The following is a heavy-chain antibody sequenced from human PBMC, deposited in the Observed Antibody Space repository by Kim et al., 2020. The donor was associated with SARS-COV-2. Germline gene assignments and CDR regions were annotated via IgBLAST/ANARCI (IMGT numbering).Heavy chain of an antibody. V-gene: IGHV1-18*01. CDR2: ISAYSGNI. J-gene: IGHJ4*02. CDR3: AREICIGGRCWLDH. Sequence: ASVKVSCKTSGYSFTSNGITWVRQAPGQGLEWMGWISAYSGNIYYAEELQGRVTLTTDTSTTTGYMELRSLTSDDTAVYYCAREICIGGRCWLDHWGQGTLVTVSS. CDR1: GYSFTSNG. D-gene: IGHD2-15*01.